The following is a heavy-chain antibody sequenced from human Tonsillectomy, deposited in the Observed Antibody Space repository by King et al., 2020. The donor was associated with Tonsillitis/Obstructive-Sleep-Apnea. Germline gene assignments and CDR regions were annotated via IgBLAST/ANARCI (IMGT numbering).Heavy chain of an antibody. Sequence: VQLVESGGGLVQPGGSLRLSCAASGFSFSSYWMSWVRQAPGKGLEWVANIKEDGSEKAYEDSMKGRVSISRDNAKNSLYLQMNSLRVEDTAVYYCARDGDSSKWPEDWGQGTLGTVSS. CDR2: IKEDGSEK. V-gene: IGHV3-7*01. CDR1: GFSFSSYW. J-gene: IGHJ4*02. CDR3: ARDGDSSKWPED. D-gene: IGHD6-13*01.